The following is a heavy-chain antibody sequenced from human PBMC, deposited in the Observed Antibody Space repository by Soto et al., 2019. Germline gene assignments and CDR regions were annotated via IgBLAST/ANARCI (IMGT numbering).Heavy chain of an antibody. J-gene: IGHJ3*01. D-gene: IGHD1-1*01. CDR1: GGSIGGGGFY. Sequence: QMQLQESGPGLVKPSQTLSLTCTVSGGSIGGGGFYWTWVRLRPGEGLEWIGNIYDSGSAYYNPSLESRISMSIDTSKNQFSLSLTSVTVADTALYYCARAVILTTKNMLYLWGPGTMVAASS. V-gene: IGHV4-31*02. CDR2: IYDSGSA. CDR3: ARAVILTTKNMLYL.